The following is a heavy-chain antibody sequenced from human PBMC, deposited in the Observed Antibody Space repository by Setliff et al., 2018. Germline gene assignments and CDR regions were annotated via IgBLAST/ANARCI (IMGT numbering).Heavy chain of an antibody. D-gene: IGHD3-22*01. V-gene: IGHV1-18*01. J-gene: IGHJ4*02. CDR1: GYIFTRYG. CDR2: ISGYDGNT. Sequence: GASVKVSCKASGYIFTRYGISWVRQAPGQGLEWMGWISGYDGNTNYAQRFQGRVTMTTDTSTGTAYMELKSLRSDDTAVYYCARGVPVMVVRIRAFDYWGQGTLVTVSS. CDR3: ARGVPVMVVRIRAFDY.